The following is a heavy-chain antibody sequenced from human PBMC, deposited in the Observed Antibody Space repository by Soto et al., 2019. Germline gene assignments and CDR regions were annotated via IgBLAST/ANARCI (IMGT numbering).Heavy chain of an antibody. CDR3: ARDGLSGGDAFDI. J-gene: IGHJ3*02. Sequence: QVQLQESGPGLLKPSQTLSLTCTVSGCSIRSDGYYWSWIRQRPGTGLEWIGYMNYRGITYYNPSLKSRLTISADTSKNHFSLNLNSVTAADTAVYYCARDGLSGGDAFDIWGQGTMVVVSS. CDR2: MNYRGIT. V-gene: IGHV4-31*03. D-gene: IGHD3-10*01. CDR1: GCSIRSDGYY.